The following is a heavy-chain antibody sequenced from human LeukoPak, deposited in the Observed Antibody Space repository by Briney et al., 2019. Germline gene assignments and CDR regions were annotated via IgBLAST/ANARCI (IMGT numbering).Heavy chain of an antibody. CDR3: ANAQYGSGSDAFDI. J-gene: IGHJ3*02. CDR1: GFTFSSYW. V-gene: IGHV3-74*01. D-gene: IGHD3-10*01. CDR2: INSDGSST. Sequence: GGSLRLSCAASGFTFSSYWMHWVRQAPGKGLVWVSRINSDGSSTSYADSVKGRFTISRDNSKNTLYLQMNSLRAEDTAVYYCANAQYGSGSDAFDIWGQGTMVTVSS.